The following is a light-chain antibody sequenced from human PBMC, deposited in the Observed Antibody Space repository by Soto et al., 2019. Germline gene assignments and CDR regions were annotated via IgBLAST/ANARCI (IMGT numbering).Light chain of an antibody. CDR2: GAS. CDR3: QQYGSSGT. CDR1: QSLRSDY. Sequence: MVLTQSPSNLSLSSGDKATLSCMASQSLRSDYLAWYQQKPGQAPRPLIYGASNRATAIPDRFSGSGSGTDFTLTISSLQSEDFAVYYCQQYGSSGTFGQ. V-gene: IGKV3-20*01. J-gene: IGKJ1*01.